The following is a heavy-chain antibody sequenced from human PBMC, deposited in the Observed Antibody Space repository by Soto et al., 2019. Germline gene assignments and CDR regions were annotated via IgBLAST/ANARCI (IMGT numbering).Heavy chain of an antibody. Sequence: QVQLVQSGAEVKKPGSSVKVSCKASGGTFSSYAIGWVRQAPGQGLEWMGGIIPIFGTANYAQKFQGRVTITADKSTSTAYMELSSLRSEDTAVYYCARGLVYDILTGYNWFDPWGQGTLVTVSS. CDR2: IIPIFGTA. CDR1: GGTFSSYA. CDR3: ARGLVYDILTGYNWFDP. V-gene: IGHV1-69*06. D-gene: IGHD3-9*01. J-gene: IGHJ5*02.